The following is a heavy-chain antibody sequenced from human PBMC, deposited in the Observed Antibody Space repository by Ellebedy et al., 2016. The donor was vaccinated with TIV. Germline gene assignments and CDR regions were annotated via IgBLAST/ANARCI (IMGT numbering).Heavy chain of an antibody. CDR2: IYSGGGT. Sequence: GESLKISCAASGFTVSSNSMNWVRQAPGKRLEWVSVIYSGGGTSYADSVKGRFTIFRDTSKNTLFLQMNSLRAEDTAVYYCARKHLYGLDWGQGTLVTVSS. D-gene: IGHD3-10*01. J-gene: IGHJ4*02. CDR3: ARKHLYGLD. V-gene: IGHV3-66*01. CDR1: GFTVSSNS.